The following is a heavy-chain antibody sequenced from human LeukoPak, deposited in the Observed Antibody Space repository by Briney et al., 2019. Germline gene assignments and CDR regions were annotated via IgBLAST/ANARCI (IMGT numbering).Heavy chain of an antibody. J-gene: IGHJ4*02. CDR3: ARGLIAAPTICDY. CDR1: GGSISSYY. CDR2: IYYSGST. V-gene: IGHV4-59*01. D-gene: IGHD6-13*01. Sequence: SETLSLTCTVSGGSISSYYWSWLRQPPGKGLEWIGYIYYSGSTNYNPSLKSRVTISVDTSKNQFSLKLSSVTAADTAVYYCARGLIAAPTICDYWGQGTLVTVSS.